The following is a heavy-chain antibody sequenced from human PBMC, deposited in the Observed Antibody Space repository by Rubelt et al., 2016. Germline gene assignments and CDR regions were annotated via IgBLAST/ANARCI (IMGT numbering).Heavy chain of an antibody. CDR1: GGTFSSYA. J-gene: IGHJ6*03. CDR3: ARVELGCSSTSCYSRYYYYYYMDV. CDR2: IIPILGIA. V-gene: IGHV1-69*04. Sequence: QVQLVQSGAEVKKPGSSVKVSCKASGGTFSSYAISWVRQAPGQGLEWMGRIIPILGIANYAQKFQGRVTITADKSTSTAYMELSSLRSEDTAVYYCARVELGCSSTSCYSRYYYYYYMDVWGKGTTVTVSS. D-gene: IGHD2-2*01.